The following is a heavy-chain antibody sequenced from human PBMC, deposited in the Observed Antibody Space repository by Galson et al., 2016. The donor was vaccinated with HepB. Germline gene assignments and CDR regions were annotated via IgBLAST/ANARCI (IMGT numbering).Heavy chain of an antibody. V-gene: IGHV4-34*01. J-gene: IGHJ6*02. Sequence: ETLSLTCAVYGGSFSGYYWNFIRQPPGKGLEWIGEINHRGRTNYNPSLKSRVTISVDTSKNHFPLRLRSVTAADTAVYYCARGRDYYGSGSYRRYGMDVWGQGTTVIVSS. D-gene: IGHD3-10*01. CDR3: ARGRDYYGSGSYRRYGMDV. CDR2: INHRGRT. CDR1: GGSFSGYY.